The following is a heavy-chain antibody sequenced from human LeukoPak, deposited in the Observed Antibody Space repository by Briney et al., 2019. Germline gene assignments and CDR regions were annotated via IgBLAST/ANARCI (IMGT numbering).Heavy chain of an antibody. Sequence: SETLSLTCTVSGDSISSSKKYWGWVRQPPGKGLEWIGSIYYSGNTYYNPSLKSRVTISLDTSRNQFSLKLSSVTAADTAVYYCARDLLLWFGEDWFDPWGQGTLVTVSS. CDR1: GDSISSSKKY. D-gene: IGHD3-10*01. CDR2: IYYSGNT. V-gene: IGHV4-39*02. CDR3: ARDLLLWFGEDWFDP. J-gene: IGHJ5*02.